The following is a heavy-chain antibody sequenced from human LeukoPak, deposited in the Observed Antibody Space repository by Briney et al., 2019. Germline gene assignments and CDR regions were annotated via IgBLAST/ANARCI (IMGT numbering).Heavy chain of an antibody. CDR2: IYTSGST. Sequence: PSQTLSLTCTVSGGSISSGSYFWSWIRQPAGKGLEWIGHIYTSGSTNYSPFLKSRVTISLDTSKNQFSLKLSSVTAADTAVYYCARQHYYDSSGFYPPATRVYYYYYYMDVCGKGTTVTVSS. J-gene: IGHJ6*03. CDR1: GGSISSGSYF. CDR3: ARQHYYDSSGFYPPATRVYYYYYYMDV. D-gene: IGHD3-22*01. V-gene: IGHV4-61*09.